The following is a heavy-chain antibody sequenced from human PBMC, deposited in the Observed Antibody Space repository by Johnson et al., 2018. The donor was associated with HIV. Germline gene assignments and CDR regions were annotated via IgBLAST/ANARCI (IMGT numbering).Heavy chain of an antibody. CDR1: RFTFSSND. CDR2: IGPGGDT. Sequence: EVQLVESGGGLVQPGGSLRLSCAASRFTFSSNDMHWVRQATGKGLEWVSTIGPGGDTYYPGSVKGRFTISREHAKNSLYLQMNSLKTEDTAVYYCVRVELGAFDIWGQGTMVTVSS. J-gene: IGHJ3*02. CDR3: VRVELGAFDI. V-gene: IGHV3-13*01. D-gene: IGHD1-7*01.